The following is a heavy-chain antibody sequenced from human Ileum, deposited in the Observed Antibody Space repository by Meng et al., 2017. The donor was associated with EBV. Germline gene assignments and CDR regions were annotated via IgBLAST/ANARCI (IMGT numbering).Heavy chain of an antibody. CDR2: IYNSGST. D-gene: IGHD2-21*01. V-gene: IGHV4-30-4*01. Sequence: QALAPVLSNPPKTLSPTRPAPCGSTTSGDYYWSWSRQPPGKGLEWIGYIYNSGSTYYNPSLKSRVTISVDTSKNQFSLKLRFVTAADTAVYYCAREGRSHQVGVSVYWGQGNLVTVSS. CDR3: AREGRSHQVGVSVY. J-gene: IGHJ4*02. CDR1: CGSTTSGDYY.